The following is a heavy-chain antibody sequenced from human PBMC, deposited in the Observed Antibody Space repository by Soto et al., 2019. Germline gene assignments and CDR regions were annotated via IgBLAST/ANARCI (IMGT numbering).Heavy chain of an antibody. CDR1: GFTFSSSS. V-gene: IGHV3-23*01. D-gene: IGHD3-22*01. Sequence: GGSLRLSCSTSGFTFSSSSMNWVRQAPGKGLEWVSAISGSGGSTYYADSVKGRFTISRDNSKNTLCLQMNSLRAEDTAVYYCAKDIAYDSSGSNAFDIWGQGTMVTVSS. CDR2: ISGSGGST. J-gene: IGHJ3*02. CDR3: AKDIAYDSSGSNAFDI.